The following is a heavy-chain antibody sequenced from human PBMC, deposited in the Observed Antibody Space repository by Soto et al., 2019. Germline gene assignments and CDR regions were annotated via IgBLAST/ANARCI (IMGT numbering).Heavy chain of an antibody. CDR1: GGSISSYY. V-gene: IGHV4-59*01. Sequence: LSLTCTVSGGSISSYYWSWIRQPPGKGLEWIGYIYYSGSTNYNPSLKSRVTISVDTSKNQFSLKLSSVTAADTAVYYCARDQAADPSYFDYWGQGTLVTVSS. J-gene: IGHJ4*02. D-gene: IGHD6-25*01. CDR2: IYYSGST. CDR3: ARDQAADPSYFDY.